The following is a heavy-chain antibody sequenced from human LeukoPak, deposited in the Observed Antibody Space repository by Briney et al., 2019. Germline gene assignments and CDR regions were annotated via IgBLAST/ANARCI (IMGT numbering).Heavy chain of an antibody. CDR3: ARLRRVGATPFDY. CDR1: GYSLSRNNY. D-gene: IGHD1-26*01. Sequence: SETLSLTCTVSGYSLSRNNYWGWFRHPPGKGLEWFGRFYHSGGTNYNPSLKSRATISVDTSKNQFSLKLSSVTAADTAVYYCARLRRVGATPFDYWGQGTLVTVCS. J-gene: IGHJ4*02. V-gene: IGHV4-38-2*02. CDR2: FYHSGGT.